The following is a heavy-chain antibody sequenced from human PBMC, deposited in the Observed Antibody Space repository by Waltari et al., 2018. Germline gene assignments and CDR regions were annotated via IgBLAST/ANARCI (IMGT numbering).Heavy chain of an antibody. D-gene: IGHD4-17*01. V-gene: IGHV4-38-2*02. CDR1: GYSISSGYY. CDR2: IYHSGGT. CDR3: ARDFGDSDNWFDP. Sequence: QVQLQESGPGLVKPSETLSLTCAVSGYSISSGYYWGWIRQPPGKGLEWIGSIYHSGGTYYNPSLKSRVTISVDTSKNQFSLKLSSVTAADTAVYYCARDFGDSDNWFDPWGQGTLVTVSS. J-gene: IGHJ5*02.